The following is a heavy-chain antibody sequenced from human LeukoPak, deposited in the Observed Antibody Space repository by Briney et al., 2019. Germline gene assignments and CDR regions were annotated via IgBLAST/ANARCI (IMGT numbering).Heavy chain of an antibody. V-gene: IGHV4-31*03. J-gene: IGHJ5*02. CDR1: GGSISSGGYY. CDR3: ARAHNWNYYP. CDR2: IYYIGST. D-gene: IGHD1-1*01. Sequence: SETLSLTCTVSGGSISSGGYYWSWIRQHPGKGLEWIGYIYYIGSTYYNPSLKSRFTISVDTSKNQFSLKLSSVTAADTAVYYCARAHNWNYYPWGQGTLVTASS.